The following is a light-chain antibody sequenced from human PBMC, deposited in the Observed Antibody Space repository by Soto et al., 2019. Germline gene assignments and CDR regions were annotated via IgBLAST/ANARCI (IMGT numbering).Light chain of an antibody. J-gene: IGKJ3*01. CDR3: QQSSNYFT. V-gene: IGKV1D-13*01. CDR2: AAS. Sequence: AIQLTQSPSSLSASVGDRVTITCRASQGLNSNLAWYQQKPGKAPKLLMYAASTLQKGVPSRFSGNGSGTDFTLTISSLQPEDFATYYRQQSSNYFTFGPGTKVDI. CDR1: QGLNSN.